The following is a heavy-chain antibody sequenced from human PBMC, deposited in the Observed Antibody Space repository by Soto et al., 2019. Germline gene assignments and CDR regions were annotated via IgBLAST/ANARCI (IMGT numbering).Heavy chain of an antibody. Sequence: PGESLKISCKGSGYSFTSYWIGWVLQMPWKGLEWMGIIYPGDSDTRYSPSFQGQVTISADKSISTAYLQWSSLKASDTAMYYCARLGDFWSGYHPTNSYYYGMDVWGHGTTVTVSS. D-gene: IGHD3-3*01. CDR3: ARLGDFWSGYHPTNSYYYGMDV. CDR1: GYSFTSYW. V-gene: IGHV5-51*01. J-gene: IGHJ6*02. CDR2: IYPGDSDT.